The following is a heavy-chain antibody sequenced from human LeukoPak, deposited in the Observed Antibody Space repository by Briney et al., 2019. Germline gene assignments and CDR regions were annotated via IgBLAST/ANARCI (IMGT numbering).Heavy chain of an antibody. J-gene: IGHJ5*02. CDR1: GYTFTNYD. D-gene: IGHD1-26*01. V-gene: IGHV1-8*01. Sequence: AAVKVSSKPSGYTFTNYDINWVRQAPGQGLEWMGWMNPNSGNTGYAQKFQGSVTMTRNTSISTAYMDLSSLKSEDTAVYYCAKSVGPGGSSYNWFDPGGQGTLVTVSS. CDR3: AKSVGPGGSSYNWFDP. CDR2: MNPNSGNT.